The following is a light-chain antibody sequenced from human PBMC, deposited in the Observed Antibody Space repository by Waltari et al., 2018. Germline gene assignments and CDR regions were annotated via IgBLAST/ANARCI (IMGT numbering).Light chain of an antibody. J-gene: IGLJ3*02. CDR3: MIVHNNAVV. V-gene: IGLV5-45*01. CDR2: HKADADR. Sequence: PGVPPQFLVKHKADADRPRGSGVPSRFSASRDTSANAGILLSSGLTPEDEADYYCMIVHNNAVVFGGGTKLTVL.